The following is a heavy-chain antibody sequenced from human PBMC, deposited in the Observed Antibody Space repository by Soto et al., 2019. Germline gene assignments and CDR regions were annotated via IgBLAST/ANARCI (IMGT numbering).Heavy chain of an antibody. CDR2: IWYDGSNK. V-gene: IGHV3-33*01. Sequence: GGSLRLSCAASGFTFSSYGMHWVRQAPGKGLEWVAVIWYDGSNKYYADSVKGRFTISRDNSKNTLYLQMSSLRAEDTAVYYCARGIPDISYDSWGQGTLVTVSS. CDR3: ARGIPDISYDS. J-gene: IGHJ4*02. D-gene: IGHD3-3*02. CDR1: GFTFSSYG.